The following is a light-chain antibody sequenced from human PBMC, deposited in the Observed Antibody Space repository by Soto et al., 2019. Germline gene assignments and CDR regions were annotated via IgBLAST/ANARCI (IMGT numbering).Light chain of an antibody. CDR3: QQYNSYSPWT. V-gene: IGKV1-5*01. CDR1: QSISSW. J-gene: IGKJ1*01. Sequence: SQMTHSPSTLSASVGYRVTITCRASQSISSWLAWYQQKPGKAPKLLIYDASSLESGVPSRFSGSGSGTEFTLTISSLQPDDFATYYCQQYNSYSPWTFGQGTKVDI. CDR2: DAS.